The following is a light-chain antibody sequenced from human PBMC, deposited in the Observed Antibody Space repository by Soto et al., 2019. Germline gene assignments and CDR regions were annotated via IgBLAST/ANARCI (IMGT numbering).Light chain of an antibody. CDR2: DAS. CDR3: QQRNNWPPIT. CDR1: QSVSSSY. Sequence: EIVLTQSPGTLSLSPGERATLSCRASQSVSSSYLAWYQQKPGQAPRLLIYDASSRATGIPARFSGSGSGTDFTLTIDNLEPEDFAIYYCQQRNNWPPITFGQGTRLEIK. V-gene: IGKV3D-20*02. J-gene: IGKJ5*01.